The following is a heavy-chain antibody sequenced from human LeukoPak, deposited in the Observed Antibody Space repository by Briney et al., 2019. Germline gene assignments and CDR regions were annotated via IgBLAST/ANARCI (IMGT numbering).Heavy chain of an antibody. Sequence: GGSLRLSCAASGFTFSSYWMSWVRQAPWKGLGGVANIKQDGSEKYYVDSVKGRFTISRDNAKNSLYLQMNSLRAEDTAVYYCARDYYGSGRGAYYFDYWGQGTLVTVSS. CDR3: ARDYYGSGRGAYYFDY. CDR2: IKQDGSEK. CDR1: GFTFSSYW. J-gene: IGHJ4*02. V-gene: IGHV3-7*01. D-gene: IGHD3-10*01.